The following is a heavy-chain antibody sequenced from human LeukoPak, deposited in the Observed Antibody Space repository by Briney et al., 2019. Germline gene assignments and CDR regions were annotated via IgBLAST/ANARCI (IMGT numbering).Heavy chain of an antibody. CDR3: ARAGYSSGWYRGADFDY. D-gene: IGHD6-19*01. J-gene: IGHJ4*02. V-gene: IGHV1-18*01. Sequence: ASVKVSCKASGYTFTSYGISWVRRAPGQGLEWMGWISAYNGNTNYAQKLQGRVTMTTDTSTSTAYMELRSLRSDDTAVYYCARAGYSSGWYRGADFDYWGQGTLVTVSS. CDR1: GYTFTSYG. CDR2: ISAYNGNT.